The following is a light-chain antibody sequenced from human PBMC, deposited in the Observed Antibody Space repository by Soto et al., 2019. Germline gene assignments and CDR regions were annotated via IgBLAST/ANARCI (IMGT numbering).Light chain of an antibody. V-gene: IGKV1-39*01. J-gene: IGKJ2*01. CDR2: AVS. CDR1: QSISSY. Sequence: DVQMTQSPSSLSASIGDRVTITCRASQSISSYLSWYQQKLGEVPNLLIYAVSTLQTGVPPRFSGSGSGADVTLTISSLQPEDFGTYYCQQSYIMPSTFGQGTKLEIK. CDR3: QQSYIMPST.